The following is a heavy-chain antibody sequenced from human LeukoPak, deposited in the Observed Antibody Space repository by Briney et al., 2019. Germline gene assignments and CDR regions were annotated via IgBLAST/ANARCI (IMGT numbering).Heavy chain of an antibody. Sequence: SETLSLTCTVSGGSISSSSYYWGWIRQPPGKGLEWIGSIYHSGSTYYNPSLKSRVTISVDTSKNQFSLKLRSVTAADTAVYYCARVTSRLGWFDPWGQGTLVTVSS. CDR1: GGSISSSSYY. CDR3: ARVTSRLGWFDP. D-gene: IGHD1-14*01. J-gene: IGHJ5*02. V-gene: IGHV4-39*07. CDR2: IYHSGST.